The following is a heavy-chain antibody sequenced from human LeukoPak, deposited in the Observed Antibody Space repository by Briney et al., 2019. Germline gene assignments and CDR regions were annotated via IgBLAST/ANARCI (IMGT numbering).Heavy chain of an antibody. D-gene: IGHD2-15*01. CDR2: IKQDGSEK. V-gene: IGHV3-7*01. CDR1: GFTFSSYW. CDR3: ARDRGTIFNVVNYYFDH. J-gene: IGHJ4*02. Sequence: PGGSLRLSCAASGFTFSSYWMSWVRQAPGKGLEWVANIKQDGSEKYYVDSVKGRFTISRDNAKNSLYLQMNSLRAEDTAVYYCARDRGTIFNVVNYYFDHWGQGALVTVSS.